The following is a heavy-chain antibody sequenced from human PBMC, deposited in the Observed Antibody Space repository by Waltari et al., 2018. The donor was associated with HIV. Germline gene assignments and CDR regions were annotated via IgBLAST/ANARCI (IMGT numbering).Heavy chain of an antibody. J-gene: IGHJ6*02. D-gene: IGHD1-26*01. Sequence: QVQLQESGPGLVKPSETLSLTCTVSGGSISSYYWSWIRQPPGKGLEWIGYIYYSGSTNYNPSLKSRVTISVDTSKNQFSLKLSSVTAADTAVYYCARVMGPGAMAPSGMDVWGQGTTVTVSS. CDR1: GGSISSYY. V-gene: IGHV4-59*01. CDR2: IYYSGST. CDR3: ARVMGPGAMAPSGMDV.